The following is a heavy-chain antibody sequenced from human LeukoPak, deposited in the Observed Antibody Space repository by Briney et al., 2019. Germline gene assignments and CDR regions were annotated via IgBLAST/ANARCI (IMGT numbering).Heavy chain of an antibody. D-gene: IGHD3/OR15-3a*01. V-gene: IGHV4-31*03. J-gene: IGHJ4*02. CDR3: ARTMGARGLVFDY. CDR1: GGSISSGGHY. Sequence: PSQTLSLTCTVSGGSISSGGHYWSWIRQHPGKGLEWIGYIYYSGTTYYNPSLKSRATVSVDTSKNQFSLKLSSVTAADTAAYYCARTMGARGLVFDYWGQGTPVTVSS. CDR2: IYYSGTT.